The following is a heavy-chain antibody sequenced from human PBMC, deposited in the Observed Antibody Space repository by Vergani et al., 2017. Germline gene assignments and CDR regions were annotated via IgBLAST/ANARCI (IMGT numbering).Heavy chain of an antibody. CDR3: AGHYDILTGYHYYFDY. CDR1: GGSISSSTYY. J-gene: IGHJ4*02. Sequence: QLQLQESGPGLVKPSETLSLTCTVSGGSISSSTYYWGWTRQPPGKGLDWIGSIYNSESTYYNPSLKSRVTMSVDTSKNQFSLKLSSVTAADTAVYYCAGHYDILTGYHYYFDYWGQGTLVTVSS. V-gene: IGHV4-39*01. CDR2: IYNSEST. D-gene: IGHD3-9*01.